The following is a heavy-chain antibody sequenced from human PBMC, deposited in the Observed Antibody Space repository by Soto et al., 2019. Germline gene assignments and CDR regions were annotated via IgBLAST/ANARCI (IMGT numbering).Heavy chain of an antibody. CDR2: ISAYNGNT. CDR1: GYTFTSYG. CDR3: ARGSSQVGTVWFDP. Sequence: ASVKVSCKASGYTFTSYGISWVRQAPGQGLEWMGWISAYNGNTNYAQKLQGRVTMTTDTSTSTAYMELRSLRSDDTAVYCCARGSSQVGTVWFDPWGQGTLVNVSS. V-gene: IGHV1-18*01. J-gene: IGHJ5*02. D-gene: IGHD3-10*01.